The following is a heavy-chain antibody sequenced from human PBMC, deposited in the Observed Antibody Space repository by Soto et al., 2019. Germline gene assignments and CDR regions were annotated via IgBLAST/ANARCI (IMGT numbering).Heavy chain of an antibody. CDR3: ARDIRDSGGYYYFDY. Sequence: VGSLRLSCAASGFTFSSYEMNWVRQAPGKGLEWLSYIGSSGSVIYYADSVMGRFTISRDNAKNSLYLQMNSLRAEDTAVYYCARDIRDSGGYYYFDYWGQGTLVTVSS. D-gene: IGHD3-22*01. CDR2: IGSSGSVI. J-gene: IGHJ4*02. CDR1: GFTFSSYE. V-gene: IGHV3-48*03.